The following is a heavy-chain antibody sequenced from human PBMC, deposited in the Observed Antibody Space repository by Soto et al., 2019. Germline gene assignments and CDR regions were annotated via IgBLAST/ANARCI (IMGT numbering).Heavy chain of an antibody. D-gene: IGHD2-21*01. Sequence: SETLSLTCVVSGGSLSDYFWSWIRQPPGMALEWIGEINHLGSINYNPPLKSRVTMSVDTSKNQLSLTLNSVTAADTATYYCARGGISHWAYFYYMDVWDRGTTVTVSS. CDR1: GGSLSDYF. V-gene: IGHV4-34*01. CDR3: ARGGISHWAYFYYMDV. J-gene: IGHJ6*03. CDR2: INHLGSI.